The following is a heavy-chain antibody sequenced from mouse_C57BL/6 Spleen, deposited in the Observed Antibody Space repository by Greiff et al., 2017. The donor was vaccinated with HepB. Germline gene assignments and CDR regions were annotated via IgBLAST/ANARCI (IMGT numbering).Heavy chain of an antibody. D-gene: IGHD1-1*01. CDR3: ARSFPTVVAPYAMDY. J-gene: IGHJ4*01. CDR1: GYTFTSYW. V-gene: IGHV1-50*01. CDR2: IDPSDSYT. Sequence: QVQLQQPGAELVKPGASVKLSCKASGYTFTSYWMQWVKQRPGQGLEWIGEIDPSDSYTNYNQKFKGKATLTVDTSSSTAYMQLSSLTSEDSAVYYCARSFPTVVAPYAMDYWGQGTSVTVSS.